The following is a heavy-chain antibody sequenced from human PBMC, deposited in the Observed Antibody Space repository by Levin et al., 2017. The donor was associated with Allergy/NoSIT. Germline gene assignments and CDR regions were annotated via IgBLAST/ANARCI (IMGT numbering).Heavy chain of an antibody. Sequence: GGSLRLSCAASGFTFNTYVMTWVRQAPGKGLEWVSSIGSGGDTYHADSVKGRFTISRDNSKNTMYLQLNSLRAEDTAVYYCAKGGMGTDGGIGSWGQGTLVSVSS. V-gene: IGHV3-23*01. J-gene: IGHJ4*02. CDR2: IGSGGDT. D-gene: IGHD1/OR15-1a*01. CDR1: GFTFNTYV. CDR3: AKGGMGTDGGIGS.